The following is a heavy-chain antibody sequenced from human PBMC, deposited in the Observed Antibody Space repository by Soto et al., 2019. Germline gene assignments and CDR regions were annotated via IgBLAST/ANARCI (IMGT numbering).Heavy chain of an antibody. CDR1: GYDFSTYW. D-gene: IGHD3-9*01. CDR2: IYPLDSDA. V-gene: IGHV5-51*01. J-gene: IGHJ4*02. CDR3: ARRVGAILNGLYFDL. Sequence: GESLKISCKGSGYDFSTYWIGWVRQMPGKGLEWMGMIYPLDSDARYRPSIQDQVTISADKPISTAYLQWSGLRASDTAIYYCARRVGAILNGLYFDLWGQGTQVTVSS.